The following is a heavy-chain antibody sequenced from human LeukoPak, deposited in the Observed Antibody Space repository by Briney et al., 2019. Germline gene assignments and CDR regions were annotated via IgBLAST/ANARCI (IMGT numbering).Heavy chain of an antibody. CDR3: AKTGVGVSDAFDI. D-gene: IGHD1-14*01. CDR1: GYSISSGYY. J-gene: IGHJ3*02. Sequence: SETLSLTCTVSGYSISSGYYWGWIRQPPGKGLEWIGSIYDSGSTYYNPSLKSRVTISVDTSKNQFSLKLSSVTAADTAVYYCAKTGVGVSDAFDIWGQGTMVTVSS. V-gene: IGHV4-38-2*02. CDR2: IYDSGST.